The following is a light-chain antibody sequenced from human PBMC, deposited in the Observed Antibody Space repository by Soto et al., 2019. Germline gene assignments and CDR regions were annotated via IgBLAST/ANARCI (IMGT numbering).Light chain of an antibody. CDR2: AAS. CDR3: QQYKIWPQFT. CDR1: QSVGRN. Sequence: EIVMTQSPATLSVSPGERVTLSCRASQSVGRNLAWYQQKAGQGPRLLIYAASTRATGIPARFSGSGSGTEFTLTISSLQSEDFAVYFCQQYKIWPQFTFGPGTTVDIK. V-gene: IGKV3-15*01. J-gene: IGKJ3*01.